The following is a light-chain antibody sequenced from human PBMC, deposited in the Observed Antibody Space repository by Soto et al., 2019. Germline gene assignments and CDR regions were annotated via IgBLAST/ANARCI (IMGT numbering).Light chain of an antibody. V-gene: IGLV2-14*01. CDR1: SSDVGGYNY. J-gene: IGLJ1*01. Sequence: QSALTQPASVSGSPGQSITISCTGTSSDVGGYNYVSWYQHHPGKAPKLMIYEVVNRPSGVSNRFSGSKSGNTASLTISGLQAEDEAAYYCTSYTSSSPLVFGTGTKLTVL. CDR2: EVV. CDR3: TSYTSSSPLV.